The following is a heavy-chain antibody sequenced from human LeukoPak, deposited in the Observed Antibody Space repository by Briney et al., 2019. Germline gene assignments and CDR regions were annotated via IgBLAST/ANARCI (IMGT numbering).Heavy chain of an antibody. Sequence: SGPTLAKPTQTLTLTCTFSGFSLSTSGVGVGWIRQPPGKALEWLALIYWDDDKRYSPSLKSRLTITKDTSKNQVVLTMTNMDPVDTATYYCAHIRALYWYFDLWGRGTLVTVSS. CDR3: AHIRALYWYFDL. V-gene: IGHV2-5*02. J-gene: IGHJ2*01. CDR2: IYWDDDK. CDR1: GFSLSTSGVG.